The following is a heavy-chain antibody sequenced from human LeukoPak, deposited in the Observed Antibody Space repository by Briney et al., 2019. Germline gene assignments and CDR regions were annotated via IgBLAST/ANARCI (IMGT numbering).Heavy chain of an antibody. V-gene: IGHV1-2*02. D-gene: IGHD4-11*01. CDR1: GYSFTAYY. CDR3: ARARVTTSFDY. J-gene: IGHJ4*02. CDR2: INPNSGGT. Sequence: ASVKVSCKASGYSFTAYYMHWVRQAPGQGLEWMGWINPNSGGTNDAQKFQGRVTMTRDTSISTAYMELSRLRSNDTAVYYCARARVTTSFDYWGQGTLVTVSS.